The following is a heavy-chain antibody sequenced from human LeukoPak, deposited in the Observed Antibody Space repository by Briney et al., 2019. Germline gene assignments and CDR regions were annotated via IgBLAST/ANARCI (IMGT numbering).Heavy chain of an antibody. CDR3: ARDGSGSYYRDYYYYGMDV. J-gene: IGHJ6*02. CDR1: GGSISSYY. V-gene: IGHV4-4*07. Sequence: PSETLSLTCTVSGGSISSYYWSWIRQPAGKGLEWIGRIYTSGSTNYNPSLKSRVTMSVDTSKNQFSLKLSSVTAADTAVYYCARDGSGSYYRDYYYYGMDVWGQGTTVTVSS. CDR2: IYTSGST. D-gene: IGHD3-10*01.